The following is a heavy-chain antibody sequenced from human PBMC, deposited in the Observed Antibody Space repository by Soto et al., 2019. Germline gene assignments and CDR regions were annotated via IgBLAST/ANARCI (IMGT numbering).Heavy chain of an antibody. CDR3: ARDISRYCSSTSCYAESTSYYYGMDV. CDR2: ISSSSSYI. CDR1: GFTFSSYS. D-gene: IGHD2-2*01. Sequence: GSLRLSCAASGFTFSSYSMNWVRQAPGKGLEWVSSISSSSSYIYYADSVKGRFTISRDNAKNSLYLQMNSLRAEDTAVYYCARDISRYCSSTSCYAESTSYYYGMDVWGQGTTVTVSS. J-gene: IGHJ6*02. V-gene: IGHV3-21*01.